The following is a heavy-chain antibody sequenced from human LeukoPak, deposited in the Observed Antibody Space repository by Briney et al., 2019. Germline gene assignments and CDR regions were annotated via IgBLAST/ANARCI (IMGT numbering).Heavy chain of an antibody. CDR1: GGTFSNYA. CDR2: IIPILGIA. CDR3: ARGDQEPAPYVSYYYGMDV. Sequence: ASVKVSCKASGGTFSNYAISWVRQAPGQGLEWMGRIIPILGIANYAQKFQGRVTITADKSTSTAYMELSSLRSEDTAVYYCARGDQEPAPYVSYYYGMDVWGQGTTVTVSS. V-gene: IGHV1-69*04. D-gene: IGHD1-14*01. J-gene: IGHJ6*02.